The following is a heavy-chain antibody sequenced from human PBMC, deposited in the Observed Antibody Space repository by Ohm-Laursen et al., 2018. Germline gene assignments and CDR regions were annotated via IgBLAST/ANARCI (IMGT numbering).Heavy chain of an antibody. CDR3: ARDSSGTARAGGMDV. CDR1: GFTFSSYG. J-gene: IGHJ6*02. D-gene: IGHD6-6*01. V-gene: IGHV3-30*03. CDR2: ISYDGSNK. Sequence: SLRLSCAASGFTFSSYGMHWVRQAPGKGLEWVAVISYDGSNKYYADSVKGRFTISRDNSKNTLYLQMNSLRAEDTAVYYCARDSSGTARAGGMDVWGQGTTVTVSS.